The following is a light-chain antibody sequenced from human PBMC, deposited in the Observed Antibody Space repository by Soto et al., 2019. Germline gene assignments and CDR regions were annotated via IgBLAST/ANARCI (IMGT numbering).Light chain of an antibody. V-gene: IGLV2-11*01. Sequence: QSALTQPRSVSGSPGQSVTISCTGTSSDVGGYNSVSWYQQHPGKVLKLMIYDVNRRPSGVPDRFSGSKSGNTASLTISGLQAEDEADYYCCSYAGTYTSFGGGTKVTVL. CDR1: SSDVGGYNS. CDR3: CSYAGTYTS. CDR2: DVN. J-gene: IGLJ3*02.